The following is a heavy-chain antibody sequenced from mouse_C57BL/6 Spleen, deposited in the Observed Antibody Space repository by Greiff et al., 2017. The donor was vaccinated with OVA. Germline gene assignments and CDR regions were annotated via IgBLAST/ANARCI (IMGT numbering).Heavy chain of an antibody. V-gene: IGHV1-55*01. CDR3: ARSGSSSAWFAY. D-gene: IGHD1-1*01. CDR1: GYTFTSYW. CDR2: IYPGSGST. J-gene: IGHJ3*01. Sequence: QVQLQQPGAELVKPGASVKMSCKASGYTFTSYWITWVKQRPGQGLEWIGDIYPGSGSTNYNEKFKSKATLTVDTSSSTAYMQLSSLTSEDSAVYYCARSGSSSAWFAYWGQGTLVTVSA.